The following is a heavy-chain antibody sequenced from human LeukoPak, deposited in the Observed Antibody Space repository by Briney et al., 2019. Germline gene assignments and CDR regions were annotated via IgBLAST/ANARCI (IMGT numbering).Heavy chain of an antibody. CDR2: IYYSGSS. D-gene: IGHD5-18*01. V-gene: IGHV4-39*01. CDR1: GASIRSGRNY. Sequence: SETLSLTCNVPGASIRSGRNYWGWLRQSPGKGLEWIGSIYYSGSSSYNPSLQSRVSISVDTSKNHISLKVFSLTAADTALYYCARHVSGSAMMHYFDYWGQGNLVTVSS. CDR3: ARHVSGSAMMHYFDY. J-gene: IGHJ4*02.